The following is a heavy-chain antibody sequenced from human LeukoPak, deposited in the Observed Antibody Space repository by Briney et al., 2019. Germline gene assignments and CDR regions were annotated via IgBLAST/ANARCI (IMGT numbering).Heavy chain of an antibody. CDR2: IYYSGST. CDR1: GGSISSYY. Sequence: SETLSLTCTVSGGSISSYYWSWIRQPPGKGLEWIGYIYYSGSTNYNPSLKSRVTMSVDTSKNQFSLKLSSVTAADTAVYYCAGNYDFWSGPRTWGQGTLVTVSS. D-gene: IGHD3-3*01. V-gene: IGHV4-59*12. CDR3: AGNYDFWSGPRT. J-gene: IGHJ5*02.